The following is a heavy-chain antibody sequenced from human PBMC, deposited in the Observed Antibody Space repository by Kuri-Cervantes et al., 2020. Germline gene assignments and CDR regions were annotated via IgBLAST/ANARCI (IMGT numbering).Heavy chain of an antibody. J-gene: IGHJ6*02. CDR2: IGTAGDT. CDR3: AKDRLYGMDV. V-gene: IGHV3-13*01. Sequence: GGSLRLSCAASGFTFSSYDMHWVRQATGKGLEWVSAIGTAGDTYYPGSVKGRFTISRDNSKNTLYLQMNSLRAEDTAVYYCAKDRLYGMDVWGQGTTVTVSS. CDR1: GFTFSSYD.